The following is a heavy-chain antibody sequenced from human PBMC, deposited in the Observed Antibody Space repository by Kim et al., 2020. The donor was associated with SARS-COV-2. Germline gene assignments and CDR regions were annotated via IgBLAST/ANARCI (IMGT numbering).Heavy chain of an antibody. J-gene: IGHJ4*02. CDR2: IDLSASYS. Sequence: GESLKISCKGSGYSFTSYWITWVRQMPGKGLEWMGTIDLSASYSNYSPSFQGHVTLSADKSISTAYLQWSRLKASDTAIYYCARHFWENIASFFGDYWGQ. CDR1: GYSFTSYW. V-gene: IGHV5-10-1*01. D-gene: IGHD3-3*02. CDR3: ARHFWENIASFFGDY.